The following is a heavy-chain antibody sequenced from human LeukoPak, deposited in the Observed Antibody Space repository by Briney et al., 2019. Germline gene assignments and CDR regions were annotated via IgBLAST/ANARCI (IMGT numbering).Heavy chain of an antibody. V-gene: IGHV4-39*02. CDR2: IYYSGST. CDR3: ARDLGMGCSSTSCRSRYFDL. Sequence: SETLSLTCTVSGGSISSSSYYWGWIRQPPGKGLEWIGSIYYSGSTYYNPSLKSRVTISVDTSKNQFSLKLSSVTAADTAVYYCARDLGMGCSSTSCRSRYFDLWGRGTLVTVSS. J-gene: IGHJ2*01. D-gene: IGHD2-2*01. CDR1: GGSISSSSYY.